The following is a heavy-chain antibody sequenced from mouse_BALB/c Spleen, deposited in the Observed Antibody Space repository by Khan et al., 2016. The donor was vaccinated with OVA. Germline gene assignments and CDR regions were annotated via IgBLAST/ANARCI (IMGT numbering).Heavy chain of an antibody. D-gene: IGHD2-14*01. CDR1: AYSITSDYA. V-gene: IGHV3-2*02. J-gene: IGHJ2*01. CDR2: ISYSGSP. Sequence: EVQLQESGPGLVKPSQSLSLTCTVTAYSITSDYAWTWIRQFPGNKLEWMGYISYSGSPSYNPSLKSRISITRDTSKNQFFLQLISVTTEDTATYYCACIRFYYRYSFFAYWCQGTPLPVSS. CDR3: ACIRFYYRYSFFAY.